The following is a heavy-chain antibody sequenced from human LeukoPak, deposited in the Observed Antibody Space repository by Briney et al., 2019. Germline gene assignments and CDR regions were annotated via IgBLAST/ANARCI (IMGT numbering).Heavy chain of an antibody. D-gene: IGHD5-18*01. CDR1: GFTFSSYW. J-gene: IGHJ5*02. V-gene: IGHV3-7*01. CDR3: AAQIVDSTMGPNWFDP. CDR2: TNHNGNVN. Sequence: GRSLRLSCAASGFTFSSYWMNWARQAPGKGLEWVASTNHNGNVNYYVDSVKGRFTISRDNAKNSLYLQMNSLRAEDTAVYYCAAQIVDSTMGPNWFDPWGQGTLVTVSS.